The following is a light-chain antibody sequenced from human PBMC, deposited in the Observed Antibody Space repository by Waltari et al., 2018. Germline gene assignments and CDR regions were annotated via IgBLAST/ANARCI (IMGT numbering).Light chain of an antibody. V-gene: IGKV1-12*01. J-gene: IGKJ4*01. CDR2: AAS. Sequence: DIQMTQSPSSVSASVGDRVTITCRASQDIGGWVAGCQQKPGKAPKVLIYAASSLHSGVPSGFSGSGSGTDFTLTISDLQTEDFATYYCQQAYSFPLTFGGGTKVEIK. CDR3: QQAYSFPLT. CDR1: QDIGGW.